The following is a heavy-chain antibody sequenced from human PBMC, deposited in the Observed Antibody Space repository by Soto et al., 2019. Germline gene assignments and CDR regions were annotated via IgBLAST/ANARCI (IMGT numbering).Heavy chain of an antibody. CDR1: GFTVSSNY. CDR2: IYSGGST. CDR3: ARDAHGDYVRD. Sequence: GGSLRLSCAASGFTVSSNYMSWVRQAPGKGLEWVSVIYSGGSTYYADSVKGRFTISRDNSKNTLYLQMNSLRAEDTAVYYCARDAHGDYVRDWGQGTLVTVSS. D-gene: IGHD4-17*01. J-gene: IGHJ4*02. V-gene: IGHV3-66*01.